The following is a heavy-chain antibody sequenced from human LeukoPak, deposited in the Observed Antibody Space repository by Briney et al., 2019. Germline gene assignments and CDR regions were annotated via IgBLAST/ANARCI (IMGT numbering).Heavy chain of an antibody. D-gene: IGHD6-13*01. CDR2: MNPNSGNT. CDR3: ARVKGRIAAAARSLRQKRDWFDP. J-gene: IGHJ5*02. CDR1: EYTFTNYD. V-gene: IGHV1-8*01. Sequence: ASVKVSCKASEYTFTNYDINWVRQATGQGLEWTGWMNPNSGNTGYAQKFQGRVTMTRNTSISTAYMELSSLRSEDTAVYYCARVKGRIAAAARSLRQKRDWFDPWGQGTLVTVSS.